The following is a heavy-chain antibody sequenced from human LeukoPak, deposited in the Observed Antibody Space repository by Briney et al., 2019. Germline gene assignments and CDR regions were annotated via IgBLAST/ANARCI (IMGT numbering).Heavy chain of an antibody. CDR3: ARMSYYDSSGDNWFDP. Sequence: GASVKVSCKASGYTFTSYGISWVRQAPGQGLEWMGIINPSGGSTSYAQKFQGRVTMTRDMSTSTVYMELSSLRSEDTAVYYCARMSYYDSSGDNWFDPWGQGTLVTVSS. V-gene: IGHV1-46*01. CDR1: GYTFTSYG. D-gene: IGHD3-22*01. CDR2: INPSGGST. J-gene: IGHJ5*02.